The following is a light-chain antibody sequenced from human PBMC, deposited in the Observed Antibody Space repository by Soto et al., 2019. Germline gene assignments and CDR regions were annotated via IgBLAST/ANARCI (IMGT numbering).Light chain of an antibody. CDR2: DVN. Sequence: QSVLTQPRSVSGSPGQSVTISCTGTSSDVGGYNYVSWYQQHPGKAPKLMIYDVNKRPSGVPDRFSGSKSGNTASLPISGLQAEDEADYYCCSYAGSYTWVFGGGTKLTVL. J-gene: IGLJ3*02. CDR3: CSYAGSYTWV. V-gene: IGLV2-11*01. CDR1: SSDVGGYNY.